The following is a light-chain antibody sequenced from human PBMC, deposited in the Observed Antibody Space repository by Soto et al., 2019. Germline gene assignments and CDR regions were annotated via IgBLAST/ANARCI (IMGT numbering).Light chain of an antibody. Sequence: QSALTQPASVSGSPGQSITISCTGTSSDVGGYNYVSWYQQHPGRAPQLMIYDVSNRPSGVSNRFSGSRSGNTASLTISGLQAEDEADYYCSSYATRTTVLFGGGTKLTVL. CDR3: SSYATRTTVL. V-gene: IGLV2-14*03. CDR2: DVS. CDR1: SSDVGGYNY. J-gene: IGLJ2*01.